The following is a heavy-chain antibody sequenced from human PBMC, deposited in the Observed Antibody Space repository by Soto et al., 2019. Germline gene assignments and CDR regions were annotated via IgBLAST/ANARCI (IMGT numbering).Heavy chain of an antibody. CDR2: ISYDGSNK. CDR3: AKDLVSYGHHEAPLDPMDV. J-gene: IGHJ6*02. V-gene: IGHV3-30*18. D-gene: IGHD4-17*01. Sequence: QVQLVESGGGVVQPGRSLRLSCAVSGFTFSSYGMHWVRQAPDKGLEWVAVISYDGSNKYYADSVKGRFTISRDNSKNTLYLQMNSLRTEDTGVYYCAKDLVSYGHHEAPLDPMDVWGQGTTVTVSS. CDR1: GFTFSSYG.